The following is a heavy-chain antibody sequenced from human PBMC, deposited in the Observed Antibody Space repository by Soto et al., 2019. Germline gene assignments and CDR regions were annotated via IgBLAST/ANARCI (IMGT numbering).Heavy chain of an antibody. V-gene: IGHV3-73*01. Sequence: GGALRLSCAASGVTFSGSALHWVRQASGKGLEWIGRIRDKANSYATAYAASVKGRFTISRDDSKNTAYLQMNSLKTEDTAVYYCTRQGSESGWSLDDWGQGTLVTV. D-gene: IGHD6-19*01. CDR2: IRDKANSYAT. CDR3: TRQGSESGWSLDD. J-gene: IGHJ4*02. CDR1: GVTFSGSA.